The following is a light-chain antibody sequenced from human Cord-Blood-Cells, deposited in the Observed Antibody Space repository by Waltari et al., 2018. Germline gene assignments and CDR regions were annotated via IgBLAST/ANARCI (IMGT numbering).Light chain of an antibody. CDR2: KDS. CDR3: QSADSSGTYVV. Sequence: SYELTQPPSVSVSPGQTARITCSGDALPKQYAYWYQQKPGQAPVLVIYKDSARPSGIPERFSCSSSGTTVTLTISGVQAEDEADYYCQSADSSGTYVVFGGGTKLTVL. CDR1: ALPKQY. J-gene: IGLJ2*01. V-gene: IGLV3-25*03.